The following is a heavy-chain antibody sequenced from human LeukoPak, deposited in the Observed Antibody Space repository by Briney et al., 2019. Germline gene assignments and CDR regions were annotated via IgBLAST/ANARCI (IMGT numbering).Heavy chain of an antibody. Sequence: SETLSLTCTVSAGSISSSSHHWGWLRQSPGTGLEWIGSIYYGRTTYYNPSLNSRVTISVVTSKNQFSLQLNSVTAADTAVYYCVRHDGRGGATMGALDSWGQGSLVTVPS. V-gene: IGHV4-39*01. D-gene: IGHD5-12*01. CDR2: IYYGRTT. J-gene: IGHJ4*02. CDR1: AGSISSSSHH. CDR3: VRHDGRGGATMGALDS.